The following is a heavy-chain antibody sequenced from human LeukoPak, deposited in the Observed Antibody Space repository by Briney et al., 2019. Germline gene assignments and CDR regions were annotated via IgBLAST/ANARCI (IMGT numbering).Heavy chain of an antibody. Sequence: GASVKVSCKASGYTFTSYYMHWVRQAPGQGLEWMGWINPNSGGTNYAQKFQGRVTMTRDTSISTAYMELSRLRSDDTAVYYCARDYGGYYYYFDYWGQGTLVTVSS. V-gene: IGHV1-2*02. CDR3: ARDYGGYYYYFDY. D-gene: IGHD3-22*01. CDR2: INPNSGGT. J-gene: IGHJ4*02. CDR1: GYTFTSYY.